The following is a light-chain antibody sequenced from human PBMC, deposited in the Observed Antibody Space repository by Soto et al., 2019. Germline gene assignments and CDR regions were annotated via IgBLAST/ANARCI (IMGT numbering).Light chain of an antibody. CDR3: QQYGSSPPRT. CDR2: GAS. J-gene: IGKJ1*01. V-gene: IGKV3-20*01. CDR1: QSVSSSY. Sequence: TQSPSTLSASVGDRVTITCRASQSVSSSYLAWYQQKPGQAPRLLIYGASSRATGIPDRFSGSGSGTDFTLTISRLEPEDSAVYYCQQYGSSPPRTFGQGTKVEIK.